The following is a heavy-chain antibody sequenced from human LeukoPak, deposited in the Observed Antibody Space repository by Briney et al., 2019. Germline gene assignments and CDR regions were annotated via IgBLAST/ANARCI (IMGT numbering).Heavy chain of an antibody. D-gene: IGHD1-26*01. CDR2: INPNSGGT. CDR1: GYTFTDYY. J-gene: IGHJ4*02. CDR3: TRALGSDY. V-gene: IGHV1-2*02. Sequence: GASVKVSCKASGYTFTDYYMNWVRQGPGQGLEWMGWINPNSGGTNYAQKFQGRVTMTRDTSITTAYMELSSLRSDDTAMYYCTRALGSDYWGQGTLVTVSS.